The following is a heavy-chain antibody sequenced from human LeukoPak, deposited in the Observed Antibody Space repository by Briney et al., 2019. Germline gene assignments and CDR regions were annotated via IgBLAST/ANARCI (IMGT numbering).Heavy chain of an antibody. CDR3: AKDSDRPLKN. Sequence: GGTLRLSCAASGFTFSSYGMSWVRQAPGKGLEWVSAISGSGGSTYYADSVKGRFTISRDNSKNTLYLQMNSLRAEDTAVYYCAKDSDRPLKNWGQGTPVTVSS. J-gene: IGHJ4*02. D-gene: IGHD3-10*01. V-gene: IGHV3-23*01. CDR2: ISGSGGST. CDR1: GFTFSSYG.